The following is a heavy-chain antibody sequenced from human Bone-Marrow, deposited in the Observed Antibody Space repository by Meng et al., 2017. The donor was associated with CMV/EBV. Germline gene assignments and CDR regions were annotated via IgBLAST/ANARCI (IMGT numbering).Heavy chain of an antibody. D-gene: IGHD1-26*01. Sequence: ASVKVSCKASGYTFTGYYMHWVRQAPGQGLEWMGWINPNSGGTNYAQKFQGRVTMTRDTSISTAYMELSRLRSEDTAVYYCARGKLGGRGAFDIWGQGTMVTVSS. CDR1: GYTFTGYY. CDR2: INPNSGGT. CDR3: ARGKLGGRGAFDI. V-gene: IGHV1-2*02. J-gene: IGHJ3*02.